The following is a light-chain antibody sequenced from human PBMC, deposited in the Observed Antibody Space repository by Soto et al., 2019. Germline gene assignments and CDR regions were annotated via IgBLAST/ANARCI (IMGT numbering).Light chain of an antibody. Sequence: DIQMTQSPSTLSASVGDRVTITCRASQSVTNWLAWYQQKPGKAPNLLIYDASRLQSGIPSRFSGSGSGTEFTLTISSLQPVDFATYYCQQYTTYPYTFGQGTNLEIK. J-gene: IGKJ2*01. CDR3: QQYTTYPYT. V-gene: IGKV1-5*01. CDR2: DAS. CDR1: QSVTNW.